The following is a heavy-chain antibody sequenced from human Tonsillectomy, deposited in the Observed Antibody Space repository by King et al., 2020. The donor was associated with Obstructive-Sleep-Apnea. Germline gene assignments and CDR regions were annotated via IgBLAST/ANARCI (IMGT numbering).Heavy chain of an antibody. CDR2: ISYDGSNK. D-gene: IGHD5-12*01. V-gene: IGHV3-30*18. J-gene: IGHJ4*02. CDR1: GFTFSSYG. Sequence: VQLVESGGGVVQPGRSLRLSCAASGFTFSSYGMHWVRQAPGKGLEWVAVISYDGSNKYYADSVKGRFTISRDNSKNTLYLQMNSLSAEETAVYYCAKDLGSGYHQYYFDYWGQGTLVTVSS. CDR3: AKDLGSGYHQYYFDY.